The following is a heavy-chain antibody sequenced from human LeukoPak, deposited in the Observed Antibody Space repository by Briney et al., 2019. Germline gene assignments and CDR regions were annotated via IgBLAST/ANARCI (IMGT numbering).Heavy chain of an antibody. V-gene: IGHV3-23*01. J-gene: IGHJ4*02. D-gene: IGHD1-26*01. Sequence: PGGSLRLSCAASGFTFSSYAMICVRQAPGKGLEWVSTISASAASTYYADSVKGRFTLSRDNSKNTLFLQMISLRAEDTAVYYCAKDSKVGLAGATDYWGQGTLVTVSS. CDR3: AKDSKVGLAGATDY. CDR2: ISASAAST. CDR1: GFTFSSYA.